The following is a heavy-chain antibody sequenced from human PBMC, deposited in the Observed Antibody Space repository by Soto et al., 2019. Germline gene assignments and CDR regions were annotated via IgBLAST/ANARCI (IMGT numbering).Heavy chain of an antibody. Sequence: PGGSLRLSCAASGFTFSSYAMSWVRQAPGKGLEWVSAISGSGGSTYYADSVRGRFTISRDNSKNTLYLQMNSLRAEDTAVYYCAKDRYCSSTSCYTIWYYYYGMDVWGQGTTVTVSS. CDR1: GFTFSSYA. D-gene: IGHD2-2*02. V-gene: IGHV3-23*01. J-gene: IGHJ6*02. CDR3: AKDRYCSSTSCYTIWYYYYGMDV. CDR2: ISGSGGST.